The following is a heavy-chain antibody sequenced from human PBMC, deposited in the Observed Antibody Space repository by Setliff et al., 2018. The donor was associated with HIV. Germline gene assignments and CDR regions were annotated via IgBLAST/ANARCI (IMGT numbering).Heavy chain of an antibody. CDR2: INAANGHA. CDR1: GYTFTKYA. V-gene: IGHV1-3*01. J-gene: IGHJ5*01. CDR3: ARTDYDSGKSVLDS. D-gene: IGHD3-10*01. Sequence: GASVKVSCKASGYTFTKYAMSWVRQAPGQRLELMAWINAANGHAKYSQKFQGRVTITRDTSATIAYMELSSLTSEDTALYFCARTDYDSGKSVLDSWGQGTLVTVSS.